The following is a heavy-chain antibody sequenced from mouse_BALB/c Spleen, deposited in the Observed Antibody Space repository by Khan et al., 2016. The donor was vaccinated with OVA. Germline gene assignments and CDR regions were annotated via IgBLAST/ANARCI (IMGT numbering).Heavy chain of an antibody. CDR3: ARAYYRYDGYYAMDY. CDR1: GFSLSRYN. D-gene: IGHD2-14*01. CDR2: IWGGGGT. Sequence: VQLVESGPGLVAPSQSLSITCTVSGFSLSRYNLHWVRQPPGKGLEWLGMIWGGGGTDYNSTLKSRLNISKDNSKSQVLLKRNSLQTDDTAMYYCARAYYRYDGYYAMDYWGQGTSVTVSS. V-gene: IGHV2-6-4*01. J-gene: IGHJ4*01.